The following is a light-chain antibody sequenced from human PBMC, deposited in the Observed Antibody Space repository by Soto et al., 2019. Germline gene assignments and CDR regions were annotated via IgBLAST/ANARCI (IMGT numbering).Light chain of an antibody. CDR3: QQYGPSSRT. CDR2: GAS. V-gene: IGKV3-20*01. Sequence: EIVLTQSPGTLSLSPGERATLSCRASQSVRRNYLAWYQQKPGQAPRLLIYGASSRATGIPDTFSGSGSGTDFTLSINRLEPELFAVYCCQQYGPSSRTFGQHTKVEIK. J-gene: IGKJ1*01. CDR1: QSVRRNY.